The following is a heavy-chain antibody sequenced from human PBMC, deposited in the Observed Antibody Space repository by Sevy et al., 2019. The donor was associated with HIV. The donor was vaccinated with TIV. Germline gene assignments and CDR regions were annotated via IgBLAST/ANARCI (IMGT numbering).Heavy chain of an antibody. Sequence: GGSLRLSCAASGFTFSSYAMHWVRQAPGKGLEWVAVISYDGSNKYYADSVKGRFTISRDNSKNTLYLQMNSLRAEDTAVHYCARDSYMVRGVPKGQYYYYDMDVWGQGTTVTVSS. CDR2: ISYDGSNK. J-gene: IGHJ6*02. D-gene: IGHD3-10*01. V-gene: IGHV3-30-3*01. CDR3: ARDSYMVRGVPKGQYYYYDMDV. CDR1: GFTFSSYA.